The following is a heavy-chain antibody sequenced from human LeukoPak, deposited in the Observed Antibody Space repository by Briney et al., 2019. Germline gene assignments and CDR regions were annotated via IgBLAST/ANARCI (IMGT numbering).Heavy chain of an antibody. V-gene: IGHV3-30*02. D-gene: IGHD3-10*01. Sequence: GGSLRLSCEASGFTFSRYLMHWVRQAPGKGLEWVAFIRYDGSDKYYADSVKGRFTISRDNSKNTLYLQMNSLRAEDTAVYYCAKDFYGSGSFIKGGFDYWGQGTLVTVSS. J-gene: IGHJ4*02. CDR2: IRYDGSDK. CDR3: AKDFYGSGSFIKGGFDY. CDR1: GFTFSRYL.